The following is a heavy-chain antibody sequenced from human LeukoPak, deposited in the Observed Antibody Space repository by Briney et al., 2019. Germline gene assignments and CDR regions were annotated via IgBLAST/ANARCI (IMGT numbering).Heavy chain of an antibody. CDR3: ARGRHPVVSYYFDY. Sequence: ASVKLSCKASGYTFTSYGISWVRQAPGQGLEWMGWISAYNGNTNYAQKLQGRVTMTTDTSTSTAYMELRSLRSDDTAVYYCARGRHPVVSYYFDYWGQGTLVTVSS. J-gene: IGHJ4*02. V-gene: IGHV1-18*01. CDR1: GYTFTSYG. D-gene: IGHD2-15*01. CDR2: ISAYNGNT.